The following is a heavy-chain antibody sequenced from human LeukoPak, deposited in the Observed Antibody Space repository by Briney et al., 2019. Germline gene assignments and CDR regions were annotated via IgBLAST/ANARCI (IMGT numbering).Heavy chain of an antibody. V-gene: IGHV3-74*01. CDR3: AKGLLSNSQRGYFDC. J-gene: IGHJ4*02. D-gene: IGHD1-26*01. CDR1: GFTFSSYW. CDR2: IYTDGSRT. Sequence: GGSLRLSCAASGFTFSSYWMHWVRQAPGKGLVWVSRIYTDGSRTSYADSVKGRFTISRDNAKNRLYLQMNSLRGEDTAVYYCAKGLLSNSQRGYFDCWGQGALVSVSS.